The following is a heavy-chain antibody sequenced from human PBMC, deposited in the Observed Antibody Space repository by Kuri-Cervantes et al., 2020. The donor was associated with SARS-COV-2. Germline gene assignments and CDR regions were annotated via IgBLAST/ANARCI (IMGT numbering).Heavy chain of an antibody. CDR2: MYYSGST. Sequence: SETLSLTCTVSGGSISSSSYYWGWIRQPPGKGLEWIGSMYYSGSTYYNSSLKSRLTISVDTSKNQFSLKLSSVTAADTAVYYCARVNVGGWFDPWGQGTLVTVSS. J-gene: IGHJ5*02. D-gene: IGHD3-16*01. V-gene: IGHV4-39*01. CDR3: ARVNVGGWFDP. CDR1: GGSISSSSYY.